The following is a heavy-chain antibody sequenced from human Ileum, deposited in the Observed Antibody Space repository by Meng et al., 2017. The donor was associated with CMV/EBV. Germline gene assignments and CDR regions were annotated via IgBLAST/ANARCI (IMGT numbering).Heavy chain of an antibody. D-gene: IGHD3-22*01. Sequence: ASVKVSCKASGYTFTNYYMHWVRQAPGQGREWRAMINPIGGTTRYTQKFQGRVTMTRDTSTSTVYMELSSLRSEDTAVYYCARGGGRDYYDDSGYLIDYWGQGTLVTVSS. CDR1: GYTFTNYY. CDR2: INPIGGTT. CDR3: ARGGGRDYYDDSGYLIDY. J-gene: IGHJ4*02. V-gene: IGHV1-46*01.